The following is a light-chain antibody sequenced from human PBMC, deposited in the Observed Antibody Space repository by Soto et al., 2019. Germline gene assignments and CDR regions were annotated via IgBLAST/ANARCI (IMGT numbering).Light chain of an antibody. CDR2: DAS. Sequence: DIQMAPSPSTLSASLVDRVTITWPASQSISSWLAWYQQKPGKAPKLLIYDASSLESGVPSRFSGSGSGTEFTLTISSLQPDDFATYYCQQYNSYSWTFGQGTKVDIK. J-gene: IGKJ1*01. CDR3: QQYNSYSWT. V-gene: IGKV1-5*01. CDR1: QSISSW.